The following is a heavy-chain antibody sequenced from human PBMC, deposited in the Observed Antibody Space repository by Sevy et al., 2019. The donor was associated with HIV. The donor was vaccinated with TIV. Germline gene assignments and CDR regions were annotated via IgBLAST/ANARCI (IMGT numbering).Heavy chain of an antibody. Sequence: GGSLRLSCAVSGFTFRSYWMSWVRQAPGKGLEWVAHIKVDGSEKYHVDSVKGRFTISRDNAKNSHFLQMNSLRVEDTAVYYCARDCSSTSCLWGLDVWGQGTAVTVSS. D-gene: IGHD2-2*01. V-gene: IGHV3-7*03. CDR1: GFTFRSYW. CDR3: ARDCSSTSCLWGLDV. CDR2: IKVDGSEK. J-gene: IGHJ6*02.